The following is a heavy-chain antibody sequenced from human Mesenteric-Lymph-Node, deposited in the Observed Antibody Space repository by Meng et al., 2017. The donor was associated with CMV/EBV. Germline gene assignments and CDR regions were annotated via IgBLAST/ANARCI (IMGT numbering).Heavy chain of an antibody. CDR2: INPSGGST. Sequence: DYMHWVRQAPGQGLEWMGIINPSGGSTSYAQKFQGRVTMTRDTSTSTVYMELSSLRSEDTAVYYCARDQMYYAYYDFWSGYSQPFDPWGQGTLVTVSS. V-gene: IGHV1-46*01. CDR1: DY. D-gene: IGHD3-3*01. J-gene: IGHJ5*02. CDR3: ARDQMYYAYYDFWSGYSQPFDP.